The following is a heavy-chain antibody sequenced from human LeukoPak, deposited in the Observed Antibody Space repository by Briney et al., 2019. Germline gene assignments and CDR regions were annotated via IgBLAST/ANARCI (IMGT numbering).Heavy chain of an antibody. V-gene: IGHV4-4*09. CDR3: ARRGNTWNDFAD. CDR2: ISNSGTT. D-gene: IGHD1-1*01. Sequence: SETLSLTRTVSGGSISSYYWSWTRQPPGKGLEWIGYISNSGTTNYNASLKSRVTISLDTSKNQFSLNLSSVTAADTAVYYCARRGNTWNDFADWGQGTLVAVSS. CDR1: GGSISSYY. J-gene: IGHJ4*02.